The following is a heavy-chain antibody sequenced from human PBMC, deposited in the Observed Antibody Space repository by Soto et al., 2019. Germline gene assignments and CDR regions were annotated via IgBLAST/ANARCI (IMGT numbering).Heavy chain of an antibody. Sequence: QVQLQQWGAGLLKPSETLSLTCAVYGGSFSGYYWSWIRQPPGKGLEWIGEINHSGSTNYNPSLKSRVTISVDTSKNQFSLKLSSVTAADTAVYYCAGSSEGPRYFDSWGQGTLVTVSS. CDR2: INHSGST. CDR3: AGSSEGPRYFDS. CDR1: GGSFSGYY. J-gene: IGHJ4*02. V-gene: IGHV4-34*01. D-gene: IGHD3-9*01.